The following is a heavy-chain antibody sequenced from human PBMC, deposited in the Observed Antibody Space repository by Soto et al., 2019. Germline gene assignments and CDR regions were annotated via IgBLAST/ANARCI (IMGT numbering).Heavy chain of an antibody. Sequence: GGSLRLSCAAPGFTFSSYAMSWVRQAPGKGLEWVSAISGSGGSTYYADSVKGRFTISRDNSKNTLYLQMNSLRAEDTAVYYCAKDPHDDFWSGYSGNWFDPWGQGTLVTVSS. J-gene: IGHJ5*02. D-gene: IGHD3-3*01. CDR3: AKDPHDDFWSGYSGNWFDP. CDR1: GFTFSSYA. V-gene: IGHV3-23*01. CDR2: ISGSGGST.